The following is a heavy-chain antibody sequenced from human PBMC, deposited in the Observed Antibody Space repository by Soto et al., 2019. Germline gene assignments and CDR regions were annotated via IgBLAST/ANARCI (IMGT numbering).Heavy chain of an antibody. CDR2: IYFGGDT. V-gene: IGHV3-23*01. CDR1: GFTFSSYA. D-gene: IGHD2-15*01. J-gene: IGHJ6*02. CDR3: AKDRYCSGGFCYGMDV. Sequence: GGSLRLSCAASGFTFSSYAMSWVRQAPGKGLEWVSIIYFGGDTFYADSVKGRFSISRDNSKNTVYLQMNSLRAEDTAVYYCAKDRYCSGGFCYGMDVWGQGTTVTVSS.